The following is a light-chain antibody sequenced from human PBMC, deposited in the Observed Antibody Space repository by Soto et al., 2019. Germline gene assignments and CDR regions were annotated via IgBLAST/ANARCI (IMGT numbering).Light chain of an antibody. J-gene: IGKJ1*01. CDR2: DVS. CDR1: KSISSW. CDR3: QQYNSYYQT. Sequence: GDTVTIPWGASKSISSWLAWYQQKTGKDPKLLIYDVSSLESGVPSRFCGSGSGTKVTITIISLQPDDFATYYCQQYNSYYQTFGQGTKVDIK. V-gene: IGKV1-5*01.